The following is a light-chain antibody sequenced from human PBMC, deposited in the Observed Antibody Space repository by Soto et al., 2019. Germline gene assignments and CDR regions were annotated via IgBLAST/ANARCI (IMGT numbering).Light chain of an antibody. CDR2: GNS. CDR1: SSNIGAGYD. V-gene: IGLV1-40*01. CDR3: QSYDSSLSGSKV. Sequence: QSVLTQPPSVSGAPGQRVTISCTGSSSNIGAGYDVNWYQQLPGTAPKLLIYGNSNRPSGVPDRFSGSKSGTSASLAITGLQAEDEADYYCQSYDSSLSGSKVFGGGTKLTV. J-gene: IGLJ2*01.